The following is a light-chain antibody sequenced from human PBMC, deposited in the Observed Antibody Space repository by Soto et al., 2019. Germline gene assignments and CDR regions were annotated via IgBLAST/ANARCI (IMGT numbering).Light chain of an antibody. Sequence: QSVPTQPRSVSGSPGQSVTISCTGTSSDVGGYDYVSWYQQHPGKAPKLMIYDVSKRPSGVPDRFSGSKSGNTASLTISGLQAEDEADYYCCSYAGSYTFEVFGGGTKLTVL. CDR3: CSYAGSYTFEV. V-gene: IGLV2-11*01. CDR1: SSDVGGYDY. CDR2: DVS. J-gene: IGLJ2*01.